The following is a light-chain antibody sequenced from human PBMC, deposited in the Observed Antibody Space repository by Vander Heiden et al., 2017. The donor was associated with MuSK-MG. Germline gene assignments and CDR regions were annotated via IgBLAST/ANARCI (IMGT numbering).Light chain of an antibody. V-gene: IGLV1-44*01. CDR1: RSNIGRNL. CDR2: RND. Sequence: QSVVTQPPSASGTPGQRVTISCSGSRSNIGRNLVSWYPHPPGAAPKVVLHRNDQRPSGVPDRFSGVKSGPPASPAISGPQSEDEADYYWAVGEDTLKGYVFGPGTKVTVL. CDR3: AVGEDTLKGYV. J-gene: IGLJ1*01.